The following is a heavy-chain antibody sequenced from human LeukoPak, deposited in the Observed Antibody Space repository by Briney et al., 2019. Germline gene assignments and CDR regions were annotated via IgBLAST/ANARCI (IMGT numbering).Heavy chain of an antibody. V-gene: IGHV4-4*07. D-gene: IGHD1-26*01. CDR2: ISASGTT. CDR1: GDSFSSYQ. Sequence: SETLSLTCIVSGDSFSSYQWSWVRQPAGKGLEWIGRISASGTTNSNPALKSRVTMSVDSSKKQFSLKLSSVTAADTAVYYCARGENLVGASNFDYWGQGTLVTVSS. CDR3: ARGENLVGASNFDY. J-gene: IGHJ4*02.